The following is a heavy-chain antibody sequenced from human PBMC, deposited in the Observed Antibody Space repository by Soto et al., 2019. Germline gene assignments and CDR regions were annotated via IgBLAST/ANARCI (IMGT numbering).Heavy chain of an antibody. V-gene: IGHV4-31*03. D-gene: IGHD2-2*01. CDR3: ARGRDCSTSSCSLDLRLGYYFDK. Sequence: QVQLQESGPGLVKPSQTLSLTCTVSGGSISSGGYYWSWIRQHPGKGLEWIGYIYYGGSTYYNPSLMSGVTISVDTSKNQFSLKLSSVTAADTAVYYCARGRDCSTSSCSLDLRLGYYFDKWGQGTLVTVSS. J-gene: IGHJ4*02. CDR2: IYYGGST. CDR1: GGSISSGGYY.